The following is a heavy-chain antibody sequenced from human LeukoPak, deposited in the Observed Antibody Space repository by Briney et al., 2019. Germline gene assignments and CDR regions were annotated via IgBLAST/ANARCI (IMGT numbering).Heavy chain of an antibody. CDR2: FDPEDGET. CDR1: GYTLTELS. Sequence: GASVTVSCKLSGYTLTELSMHWVRQAPGKGLEWMGGFDPEDGETFYAQKFQGRVTMTEDTATDTAYMELNSLRSEDTAVYYCATKITMLTRMYYFDFWGQGTLVTVSS. D-gene: IGHD2-21*02. CDR3: ATKITMLTRMYYFDF. V-gene: IGHV1-24*01. J-gene: IGHJ4*02.